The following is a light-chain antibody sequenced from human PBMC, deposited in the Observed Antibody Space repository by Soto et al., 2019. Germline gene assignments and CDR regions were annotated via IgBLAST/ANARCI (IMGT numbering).Light chain of an antibody. J-gene: IGKJ2*01. CDR3: QQRSNWLYT. CDR1: QSVSTF. Sequence: EIVLTQSPATLSLSPGERATLSCRASQSVSTFLEWYQRKPGQAPRLLIYDASNRATGIPARFSGSGSGTDFTLTISSLEPEDFAVYYCQQRSNWLYTFGQGTKLEIK. CDR2: DAS. V-gene: IGKV3-11*01.